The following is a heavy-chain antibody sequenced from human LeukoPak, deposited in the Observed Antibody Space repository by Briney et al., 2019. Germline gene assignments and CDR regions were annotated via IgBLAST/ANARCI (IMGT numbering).Heavy chain of an antibody. CDR1: GFSFSSYG. J-gene: IGHJ4*02. Sequence: PGGSLRLSCAASGFSFSSYGMHWVRQAPGKGLEWVAFIRYDGSNKYYADSVKGRFTISRDNPKNTLYLQMNSLRAGDTAVYYCAKPHFDDWGQGTLVTVSS. CDR2: IRYDGSNK. V-gene: IGHV3-30*02. CDR3: AKPHFDD.